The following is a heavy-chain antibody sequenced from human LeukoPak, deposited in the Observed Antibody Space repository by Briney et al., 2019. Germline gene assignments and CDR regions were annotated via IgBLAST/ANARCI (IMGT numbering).Heavy chain of an antibody. CDR1: GFTLSSLA. CDR3: ARDDGGSSDY. V-gene: IGHV3-33*08. J-gene: IGHJ4*02. Sequence: PGGSLRLSCAASGFTLSSLAMHWVRQAPGKGLEWVAVIWYDGSNKYYADSVKGRFTISRDNSKNTLYLQMNSLRAEDTAVYYCARDDGGSSDYWGQGTLVTVSS. D-gene: IGHD1-26*01. CDR2: IWYDGSNK.